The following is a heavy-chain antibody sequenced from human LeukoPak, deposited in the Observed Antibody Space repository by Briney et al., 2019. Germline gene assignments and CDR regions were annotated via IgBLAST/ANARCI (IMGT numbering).Heavy chain of an antibody. CDR2: IYTSGST. CDR1: GGSISSGSYY. CDR3: ARGYYDFWSGYYPKSPRPFDI. Sequence: SETLSPTCTVSGGSISSGSYYWSWIRQPAGRGLEWIGRIYTSGSTNYNPSLKSRVTISVDTSKNQFSLKLSSVTAADTAVYYCARGYYDFWSGYYPKSPRPFDIWGQGTMVTVSS. D-gene: IGHD3-3*01. J-gene: IGHJ3*02. V-gene: IGHV4-61*02.